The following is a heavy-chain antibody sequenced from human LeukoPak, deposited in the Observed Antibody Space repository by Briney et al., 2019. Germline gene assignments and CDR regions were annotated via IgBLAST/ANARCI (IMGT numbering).Heavy chain of an antibody. CDR3: ARDSEYGSGSVDY. J-gene: IGHJ4*01. CDR1: GGTFSSYA. V-gene: IGHV1-69*13. Sequence: SVKVSDKASGGTFSSYAISWVRQAPGQGLEWMGGIIPIFGTANYAQKFQGRVTITADESTSTAYMELSSLRSEDTAVYYCARDSEYGSGSVDYWGQGTLVTVSS. CDR2: IIPIFGTA. D-gene: IGHD3-10*01.